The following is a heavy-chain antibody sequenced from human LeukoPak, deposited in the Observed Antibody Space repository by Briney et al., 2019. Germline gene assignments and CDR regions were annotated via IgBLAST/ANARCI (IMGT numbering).Heavy chain of an antibody. CDR3: AREGRSSSWYYFDY. CDR1: GFTFSSYS. J-gene: IGHJ4*02. CDR2: ISSSSYI. Sequence: GGSLRLSCAASGFTFSSYSMNWVRQAPGKGLEWVSSISSSSYIYYADSVKGRFTISRDNAKNSLYLQMNSLRAEDTAVYYCAREGRSSSWYYFDYWGQGTLVTVSS. D-gene: IGHD6-13*01. V-gene: IGHV3-21*01.